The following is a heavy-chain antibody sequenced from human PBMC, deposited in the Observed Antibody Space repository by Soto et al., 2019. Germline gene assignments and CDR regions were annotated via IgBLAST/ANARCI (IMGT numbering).Heavy chain of an antibody. CDR1: GFTFDDYA. D-gene: IGHD3-3*01. CDR3: AKGEYYDFWSGYYDY. Sequence: GGSLRLSCAASGFTFDDYAMHWVRQAPGKGMEWVSGISWNSGSIGYADSVKGRFTISRDNAKNSLYLQMNSLRAEDTALYYCAKGEYYDFWSGYYDYWGQGTLGTVSS. V-gene: IGHV3-9*01. CDR2: ISWNSGSI. J-gene: IGHJ4*02.